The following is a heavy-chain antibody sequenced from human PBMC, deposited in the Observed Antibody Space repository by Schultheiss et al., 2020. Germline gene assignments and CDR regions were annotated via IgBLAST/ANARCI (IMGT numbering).Heavy chain of an antibody. V-gene: IGHV4-4*07. D-gene: IGHD2-15*01. CDR3: ARDGHTRCGRTHYYGMEV. Sequence: SETLSLTCTVSGGSISSYYWSWIRQPPGKGLEWIGRIYTSGSTNYNPSLKSRVTISVDTSKNQFSLQLSSVTAADTAVYYCARDGHTRCGRTHYYGMEVLGQGTTVTVSS. CDR1: GGSISSYY. CDR2: IYTSGST. J-gene: IGHJ6*02.